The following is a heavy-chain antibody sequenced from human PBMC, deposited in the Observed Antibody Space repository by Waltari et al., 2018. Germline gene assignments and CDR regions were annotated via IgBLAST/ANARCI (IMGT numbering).Heavy chain of an antibody. CDR1: GYMFSTYG. Sequence: QVQLVQSGAEVKKPGASVKVSCKASGYMFSTYGITWLRQAPGQGLEWMGWLTAYNGNSNSGKKFQGRITMTTDTSTSTAYMELRSLRSDDTAVYYCARDRPTYRPTQTYIDYWVQRTLVTVSS. V-gene: IGHV1-18*01. CDR2: LTAYNGNS. J-gene: IGHJ4*02. D-gene: IGHD2-2*02. CDR3: ARDRPTYRPTQTYIDY.